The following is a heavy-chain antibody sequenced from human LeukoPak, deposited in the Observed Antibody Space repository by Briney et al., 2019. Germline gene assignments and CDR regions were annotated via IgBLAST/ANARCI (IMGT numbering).Heavy chain of an antibody. CDR2: ISGSSGTR. CDR1: GFTFSSYS. D-gene: IGHD6-19*01. V-gene: IGHV3-48*01. J-gene: IGHJ4*02. CDR3: ARAPYTSGWYRGDNDY. Sequence: PGGSLILSCAASGFTFSSYSMNWVRQAPGKGLEWVSYISGSSGTRYYADSVKGRFTISRENAKNSLYLQMNSLRAEDTAVYYCARAPYTSGWYRGDNDYWGQGTLVTVSS.